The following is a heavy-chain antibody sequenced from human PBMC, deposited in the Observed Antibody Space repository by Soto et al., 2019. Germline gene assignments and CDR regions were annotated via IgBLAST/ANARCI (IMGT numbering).Heavy chain of an antibody. CDR1: GFTFSSYG. D-gene: IGHD3-22*01. CDR2: IWYDGSNK. Sequence: PGGSLRLSCAASGFTFSSYGMHWVRQAPGKGLEWVAVIWYDGSNKYYADSVKGRFTISRDNSKNTLYLQMNSLRAEDTAVYYCARDRVPYYDSMSDLENWFDPWGQGTLVTVSS. V-gene: IGHV3-33*01. CDR3: ARDRVPYYDSMSDLENWFDP. J-gene: IGHJ5*02.